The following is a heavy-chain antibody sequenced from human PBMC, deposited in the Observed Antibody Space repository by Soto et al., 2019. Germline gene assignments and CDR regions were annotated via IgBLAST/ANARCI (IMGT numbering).Heavy chain of an antibody. V-gene: IGHV4-4*02. J-gene: IGHJ4*02. CDR2: IYHSGST. D-gene: IGHD1-7*01. Sequence: SETLSLTCAVSGGSISSSNWWSWVRQHPGKGLEWIGEIYHSGSTNYNPSLKSLVTISVDKSKNQFSLKLSSVTAADTAVYYCARRGPWGNWNYYFDYWGQGTLVTVSS. CDR3: ARRGPWGNWNYYFDY. CDR1: GGSISSSNW.